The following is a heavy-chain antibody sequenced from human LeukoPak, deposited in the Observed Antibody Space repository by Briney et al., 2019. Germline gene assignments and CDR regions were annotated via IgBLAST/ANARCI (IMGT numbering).Heavy chain of an antibody. J-gene: IGHJ5*02. CDR1: GFTFSSYS. Sequence: GGSLRLSCAAPGFTFSSYSMNWVRQAPGKGLELVSSISTSSSHMYYADSVKGRFTISRDNARNSLYLQMNSLRAEDTAVYYCARGSEWELLSCDHWGQGTLVTVSS. V-gene: IGHV3-21*01. CDR2: ISTSSSHM. CDR3: ARGSEWELLSCDH. D-gene: IGHD1-26*01.